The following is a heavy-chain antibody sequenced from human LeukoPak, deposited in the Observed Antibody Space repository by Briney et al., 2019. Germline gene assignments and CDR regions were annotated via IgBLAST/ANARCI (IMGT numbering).Heavy chain of an antibody. CDR1: GFTFSSFW. CDR3: ARDRTGNYDAFDV. Sequence: GGSLRLSCAASGFTFSSFWMHWVRQAPGKGLVWVSRIDSVGSSTSYADSVKGRFTISRDNAKNTLYLQMNSLGAEDTALYYCARDRTGNYDAFDVWGQGTTVTVSS. D-gene: IGHD1-7*01. CDR2: IDSVGSST. J-gene: IGHJ3*01. V-gene: IGHV3-74*01.